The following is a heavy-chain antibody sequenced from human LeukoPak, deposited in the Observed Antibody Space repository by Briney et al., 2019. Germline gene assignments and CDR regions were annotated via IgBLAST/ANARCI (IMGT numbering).Heavy chain of an antibody. CDR2: IHYSGNT. CDR1: GDSISSYY. J-gene: IGHJ3*02. CDR3: ACSSSYGKLDI. D-gene: IGHD6-6*01. Sequence: PSETLSLTCGVSGDSISSYYWSWIRQPPGKGLEWMGYIHYSGNTNYNPSLKSRVTISVDTSKIQFSLKLSSVTAADTAVYYCACSSSYGKLDIWGQGTMVTVFS. V-gene: IGHV4-59*01.